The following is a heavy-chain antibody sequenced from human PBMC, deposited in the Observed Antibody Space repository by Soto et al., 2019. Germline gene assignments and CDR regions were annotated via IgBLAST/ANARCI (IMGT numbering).Heavy chain of an antibody. D-gene: IGHD3-16*01. V-gene: IGHV4-34*01. J-gene: IGHJ6*02. Sequence: SETLSLTCAVYGGSFSGYYWSWIRQPPGKGLEWIGEINHSGSTNYNPSLKSRVTISVDTSKNQFSLKLSSVTAADTAVYYCARGDYVWGSSTGYYYGMDVWGQGTTVTIS. CDR3: ARGDYVWGSSTGYYYGMDV. CDR2: INHSGST. CDR1: GGSFSGYY.